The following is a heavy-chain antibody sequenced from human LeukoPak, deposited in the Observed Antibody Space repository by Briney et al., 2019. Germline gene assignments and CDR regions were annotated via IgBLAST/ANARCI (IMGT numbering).Heavy chain of an antibody. Sequence: PSETLSLTCTVSGGSINSYYWSWIRQPPGKGLEWIGYIYYSGSTNYNPSLKSRVIISVDTSKNQFSLKLSSVTAADTAVYYCARHDMDVAEAGLDYFDYWGQGTLVTVSS. D-gene: IGHD6-13*01. CDR3: ARHDMDVAEAGLDYFDY. CDR1: GGSINSYY. CDR2: IYYSGST. V-gene: IGHV4-59*08. J-gene: IGHJ4*02.